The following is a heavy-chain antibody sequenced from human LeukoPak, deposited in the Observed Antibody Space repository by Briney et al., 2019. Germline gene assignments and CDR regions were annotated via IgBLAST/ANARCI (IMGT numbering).Heavy chain of an antibody. CDR1: GGSISSGDYY. CDR2: IYYSGST. Sequence: SQTLSLTCTVSGGSISSGDYYWSWIRQPPGKGLEWIVYIYYSGSTYYNPSLKSRVTISVDTSKNQFSLKLSSVTAADTAVYYCAINSSGYPYFDYWGQGTLVTVSS. CDR3: AINSSGYPYFDY. V-gene: IGHV4-30-4*08. J-gene: IGHJ4*02. D-gene: IGHD3-22*01.